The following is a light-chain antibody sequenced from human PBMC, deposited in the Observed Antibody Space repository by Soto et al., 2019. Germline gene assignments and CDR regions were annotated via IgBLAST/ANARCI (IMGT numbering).Light chain of an antibody. CDR1: QSISSW. CDR3: QQYNSQGT. V-gene: IGKV1-5*01. Sequence: DIQMTQSPSTLSASVGDRVTITCRASQSISSWLAWYQQKPGKAPKLLIYDASSLESGVPSRFSGSGSGTEFTLTISSLQPDDFATYYCQQYNSQGTFGQGTELEIK. CDR2: DAS. J-gene: IGKJ2*01.